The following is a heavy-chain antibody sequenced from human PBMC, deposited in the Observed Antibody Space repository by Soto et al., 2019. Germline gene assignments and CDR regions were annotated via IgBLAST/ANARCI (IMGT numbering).Heavy chain of an antibody. Sequence: GGSLRLSCAGSGFNFNNFAMHWVRQAPGTGLEYVSSISDTGGSTFHADSVKGRFIISRDNSKNTLYLQMNSLRAEDTAVYYCAKDEDHSSGYYYEGYWGQGTLVTVSS. V-gene: IGHV3-64*04. J-gene: IGHJ4*02. CDR1: GFNFNNFA. CDR2: ISDTGGST. D-gene: IGHD3-22*01. CDR3: AKDEDHSSGYYYEGY.